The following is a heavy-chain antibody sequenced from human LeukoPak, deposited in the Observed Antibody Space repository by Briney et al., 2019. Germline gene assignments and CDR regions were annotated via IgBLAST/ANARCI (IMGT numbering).Heavy chain of an antibody. Sequence: PGGSLRLSCAASGFTFSSYAMHWVRQAPGKGLEWVAVISYDGSNKYYADSVKGRFTISRDNSKNTLYLQMNSLRAEDTAVCYCAREFSSTSCHRPFDYWGQGTLVTVSS. CDR3: AREFSSTSCHRPFDY. V-gene: IGHV3-30*01. D-gene: IGHD2-2*01. J-gene: IGHJ4*02. CDR1: GFTFSSYA. CDR2: ISYDGSNK.